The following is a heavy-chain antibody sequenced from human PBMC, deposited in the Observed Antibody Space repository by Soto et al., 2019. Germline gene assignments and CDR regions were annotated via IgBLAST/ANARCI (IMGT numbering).Heavy chain of an antibody. CDR2: ISSSGTYT. D-gene: IGHD6-13*01. CDR1: GFKFSDYH. V-gene: IGHV3-11*06. J-gene: IGHJ4*02. Sequence: QVQLVQSGGGLVEPGGSLRLSCAASGFKFSDYHMTWIRQAQGKGLEWISYISSSGTYTTYTDSVKGRFTVSRDNAKSSLYLQMNSLRGEDMAVYFCAKSQEIGTHFFDSWGQGTQVTVSS. CDR3: AKSQEIGTHFFDS.